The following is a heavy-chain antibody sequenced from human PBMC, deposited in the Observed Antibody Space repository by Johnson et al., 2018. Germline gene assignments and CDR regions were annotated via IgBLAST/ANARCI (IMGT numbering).Heavy chain of an antibody. V-gene: IGHV3-9*01. CDR1: GFTFDDYA. CDR3: ARDGNVFDI. CDR2: ISWNSGSI. J-gene: IGHJ3*02. Sequence: EVQLLETGGGLVKPGGSLRLSCAASGFTFDDYAMHWVRQAPGKGLEWVSGISWNSGSIGYADSVKGRFTISRDNAKNSLYLQMNSLRAEAKAVYYCARDGNVFDIWGQGTTVTVSS.